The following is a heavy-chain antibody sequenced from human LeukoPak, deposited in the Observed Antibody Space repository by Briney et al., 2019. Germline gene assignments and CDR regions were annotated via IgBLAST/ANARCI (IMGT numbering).Heavy chain of an antibody. CDR3: ARRKGYSSSSLAFDT. D-gene: IGHD6-6*01. CDR2: IYYSGST. V-gene: IGHV4-39*01. J-gene: IGHJ3*02. Sequence: SETLSLTCTVSGGSISSSSYYWGWIRQPPGKGLEWIGSIYYSGSTYYNPSLKSRVTISVDTSKNQFSLKLSSVTAADTAVYYCARRKGYSSSSLAFDTWGQGTMVTVSS. CDR1: GGSISSSSYY.